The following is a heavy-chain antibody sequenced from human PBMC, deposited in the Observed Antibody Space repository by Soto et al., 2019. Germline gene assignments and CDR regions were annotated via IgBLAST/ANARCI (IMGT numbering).Heavy chain of an antibody. Sequence: QVQLVDSGGGVVQPGGSLRLSCATSGFSLSSYAMHWVRQAPGKGLEWVALMSYDETKKYYADSVKGRFTISRDTSKNTLFLQMNNLRVEDTAVYYCAKDRRDGDFMHILVVDFWGQGALVTVSS. CDR2: MSYDETKK. D-gene: IGHD2-15*01. CDR3: AKDRRDGDFMHILVVDF. CDR1: GFSLSSYA. V-gene: IGHV3-30*18. J-gene: IGHJ4*02.